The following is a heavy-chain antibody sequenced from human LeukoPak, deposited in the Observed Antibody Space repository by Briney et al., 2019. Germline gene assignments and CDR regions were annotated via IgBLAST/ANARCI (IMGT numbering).Heavy chain of an antibody. CDR3: ARLDPAATSAPLN. V-gene: IGHV4-59*08. CDR2: IYYSGST. J-gene: IGHJ4*02. CDR1: GGSISSYY. D-gene: IGHD2-15*01. Sequence: SETLSLTCTVSGGSISSYYWSWIRQPPGKGLEWIGYIYYSGSTNYNPSLKSRVTISVDTSKNQFSLKLSSVTAADTAVYYCARLDPAATSAPLNWGQGTLVTVSS.